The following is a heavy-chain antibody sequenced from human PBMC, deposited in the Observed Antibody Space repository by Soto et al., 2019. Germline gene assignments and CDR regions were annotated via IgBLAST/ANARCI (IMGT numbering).Heavy chain of an antibody. J-gene: IGHJ4*02. CDR3: AKDPGYCSGGSCYSNADY. D-gene: IGHD2-15*01. CDR2: ISGSGGST. Sequence: GGSLRLSCAASGFTFSSYAMSWVRQAPGKGLEWVSAISGSGGSTYYTDSVKGRFTISRDNSKNTLYLQMSSLRAEDTAVYYCAKDPGYCSGGSCYSNADYWGQGTLVTVSS. V-gene: IGHV3-23*01. CDR1: GFTFSSYA.